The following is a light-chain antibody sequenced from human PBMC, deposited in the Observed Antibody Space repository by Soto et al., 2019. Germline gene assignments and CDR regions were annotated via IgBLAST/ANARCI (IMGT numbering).Light chain of an antibody. Sequence: QSVLTQPPSASGTPGQRVTISCSGSRSNIEGNTVTWYQQLPGTAPKFLIYSHNRRPSGVPDRFSASKSGTSASLAISGLRSEDEADYYCAAWDDSLNGWVFGGGTKVPS. CDR1: RSNIEGNT. J-gene: IGLJ3*02. V-gene: IGLV1-44*01. CDR3: AAWDDSLNGWV. CDR2: SHN.